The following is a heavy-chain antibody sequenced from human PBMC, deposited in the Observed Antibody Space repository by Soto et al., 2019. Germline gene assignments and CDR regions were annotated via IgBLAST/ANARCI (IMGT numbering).Heavy chain of an antibody. V-gene: IGHV1-69*01. J-gene: IGHJ4*02. CDR2: FIPIFATP. CDR1: GGTFSTSA. Sequence: QVQLVQSGAEVKKPGSSVKVSCKASGGTFSTSAINWVRQAPGQGLDWMGGFIPIFATPTYAQTVQGRVTITADESTSTAYMELSGLRSEDTAVYFCARRFSGTAWDYWGQGTLVTVSS. CDR3: ARRFSGTAWDY. D-gene: IGHD5-12*01.